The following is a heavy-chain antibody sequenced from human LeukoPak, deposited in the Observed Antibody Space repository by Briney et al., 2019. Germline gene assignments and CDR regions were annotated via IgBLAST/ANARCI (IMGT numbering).Heavy chain of an antibody. J-gene: IGHJ5*02. CDR3: ARGGYDILTGYSYNWFDP. V-gene: IGHV4-39*07. CDR1: GGSISSSSYY. D-gene: IGHD3-9*01. Sequence: PSETLSLTCTVSGGSISSSSYYWGWIRQPPGKGLEWIGSIYYSGSTYYNPSLKSRVTISVDTSKNQFSLKLSSVTAADTAVYYCARGGYDILTGYSYNWFDPWGQGALVTVSS. CDR2: IYYSGST.